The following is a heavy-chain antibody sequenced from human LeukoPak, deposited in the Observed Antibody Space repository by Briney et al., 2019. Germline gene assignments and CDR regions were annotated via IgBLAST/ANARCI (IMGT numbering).Heavy chain of an antibody. Sequence: SETLSLTCAVYGGSFSGYYWSWIRKPPGKGLEWIGEINHSGSTNYNPSLKSRVTISVDTSKNQFSLRLSSVTAADTAVYYCARVLEGSSGQHWYFDLWGRGTLVTVSS. V-gene: IGHV4-34*01. J-gene: IGHJ2*01. CDR3: ARVLEGSSGQHWYFDL. CDR1: GGSFSGYY. CDR2: INHSGST. D-gene: IGHD6-19*01.